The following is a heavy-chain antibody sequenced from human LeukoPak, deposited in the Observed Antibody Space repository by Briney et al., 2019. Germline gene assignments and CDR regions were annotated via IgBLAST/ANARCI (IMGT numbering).Heavy chain of an antibody. J-gene: IGHJ3*02. CDR3: ARDFVVVPAATQRAFDI. V-gene: IGHV4-4*07. CDR2: IYTSGST. CDR1: GGSFSGYY. Sequence: SETLSLTCAVYGGSFSGYYWSWIRQPAGKGLEWIGRIYTSGSTNYNPSLKSRVTMSVDTSKNQFSLKLSSVTAADTAVYYCARDFVVVPAATQRAFDIWGQGTMVTVSS. D-gene: IGHD2-2*01.